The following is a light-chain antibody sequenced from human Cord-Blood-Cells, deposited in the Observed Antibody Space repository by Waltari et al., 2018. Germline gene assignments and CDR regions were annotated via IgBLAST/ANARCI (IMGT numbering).Light chain of an antibody. CDR3: QQYNNWPLT. CDR2: GAS. V-gene: IGKV3-15*01. J-gene: IGKJ4*01. CDR1: QSVSSN. Sequence: EIVMPQSPATLSVSQGERATPSCRASQSVSSNLAWYQQKPGQAPRLPIYGASTRATGIPARFSGSGSGTEFTLTISSLQSEDFAVYYCQQYNNWPLTFGGGTKVEIK.